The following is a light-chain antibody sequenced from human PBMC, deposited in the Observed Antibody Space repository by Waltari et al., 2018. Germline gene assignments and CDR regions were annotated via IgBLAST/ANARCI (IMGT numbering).Light chain of an antibody. V-gene: IGLV2-8*01. J-gene: IGLJ3*02. Sequence: QSVLTQPHSASGSPGQSVTISCTGSSSDVGVYNSVSWYQRHPGKAPKLMIYDVNKPPSGLPVRFAGSKACNTASLTVSGLQVEDEGDYYCGSYADTSTWVFGGGTSLTVL. CDR1: SSDVGVYNS. CDR3: GSYADTSTWV. CDR2: DVN.